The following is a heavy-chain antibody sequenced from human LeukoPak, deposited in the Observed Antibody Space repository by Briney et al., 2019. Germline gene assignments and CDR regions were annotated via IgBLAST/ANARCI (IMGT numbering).Heavy chain of an antibody. CDR2: IYYSGST. D-gene: IGHD3-10*01. V-gene: IGHV4-39*07. CDR3: ARGRLGGSGSYYNVLDY. Sequence: PSETLSLTCSVSGGSISSRSYYWGWIRQPPGKGLECIGNIYYSGSTNYNPSLKSRVTISVDTSRNQFSLKLSSVTAADTAVYYCARGRLGGSGSYYNVLDYWGQGTLVTVSS. J-gene: IGHJ4*02. CDR1: GGSISSRSYY.